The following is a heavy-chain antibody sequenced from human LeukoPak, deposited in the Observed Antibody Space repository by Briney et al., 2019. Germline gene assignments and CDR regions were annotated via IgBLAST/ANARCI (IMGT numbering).Heavy chain of an antibody. CDR3: ATTGVDSSGYYGY. Sequence: GGSLRLSCAASGFTVGSTYMSWVRQAPGKGLEWVSVLYSSFSTYYADSAKGRFTISRDNSKNTLYLQMNSLRAEDTAVYYCATTGVDSSGYYGYWGQGTLVTVSS. CDR1: GFTVGSTY. V-gene: IGHV3-53*01. D-gene: IGHD3-22*01. J-gene: IGHJ4*02. CDR2: LYSSFST.